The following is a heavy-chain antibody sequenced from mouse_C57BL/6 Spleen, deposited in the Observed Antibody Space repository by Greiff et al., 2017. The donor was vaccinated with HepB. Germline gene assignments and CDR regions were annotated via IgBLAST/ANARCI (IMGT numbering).Heavy chain of an antibody. CDR1: GYTFTSYW. D-gene: IGHD2-4*01. Sequence: QVQLQQSGAELVMPGASVKLSCKASGYTFTSYWMHWVKQRPGQGLEWIGEIDPSDSYTNYNQKFKGKSTLTVDKSSSTAYMQLSSLTSEDSAVYYCARGGLRIYYYAMDYWGQGTSVTVSS. CDR2: IDPSDSYT. V-gene: IGHV1-69*01. J-gene: IGHJ4*01. CDR3: ARGGLRIYYYAMDY.